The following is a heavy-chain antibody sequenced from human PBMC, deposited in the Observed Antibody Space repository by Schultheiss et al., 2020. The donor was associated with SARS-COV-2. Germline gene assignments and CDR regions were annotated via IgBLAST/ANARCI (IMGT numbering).Heavy chain of an antibody. CDR1: GYTFTNYG. CDR2: ISTYNVNT. D-gene: IGHD6-19*01. J-gene: IGHJ4*02. Sequence: GESLKISCKTSGYTFTNYGFSWVRQAPGQGLEWMGWISTYNVNTKYAQKFQGRVTLTTDTSTNTAYMELRSLRSDDTAVYYCATEGWLGSTRLFDSWGQGTLVTVSS. V-gene: IGHV1-18*01. CDR3: ATEGWLGSTRLFDS.